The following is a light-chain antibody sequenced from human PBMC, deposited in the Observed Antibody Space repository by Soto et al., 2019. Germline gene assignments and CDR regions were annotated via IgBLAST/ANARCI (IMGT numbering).Light chain of an antibody. CDR1: QSISSW. CDR3: QQSYSRVT. V-gene: IGKV1-5*01. Sequence: DLQMTQSRSTLSASVGDRFTITCRASQSISSWLAWYQQKPGKAPKLLIYDASSLQSGVPSRFSASGSGTEFTLTISSLHPDDFASYYCQQSYSRVTFGQGTKVDTK. J-gene: IGKJ1*01. CDR2: DAS.